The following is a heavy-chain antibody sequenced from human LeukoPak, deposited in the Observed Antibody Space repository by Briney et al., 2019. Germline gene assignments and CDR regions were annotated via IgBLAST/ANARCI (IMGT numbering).Heavy chain of an antibody. Sequence: GASVKVSCKASGGTFSSYAISWVRQAPGQGLEWMGGIIPIFGTANYAQKFQGRVTITADESTSTAYMELSRLRSDDTAVYYCARVRYRLAETYIDYWGQGTLVTVSS. J-gene: IGHJ4*02. V-gene: IGHV1-69*13. CDR2: IIPIFGTA. D-gene: IGHD3-16*01. CDR1: GGTFSSYA. CDR3: ARVRYRLAETYIDY.